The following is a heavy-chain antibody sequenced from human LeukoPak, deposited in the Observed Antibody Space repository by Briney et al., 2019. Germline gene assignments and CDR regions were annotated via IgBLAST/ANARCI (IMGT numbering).Heavy chain of an antibody. V-gene: IGHV1-18*01. CDR2: ISAYNGNT. J-gene: IGHJ2*01. CDR3: ARVGIAARPRWYFDL. Sequence: ASVKVSCKASGYTFTSYGISWVRQAPGQRRECMGWISAYNGNTNYAQKLQGRVTMTTDTSTSTAYMELRSLRSDDTAVYYCARVGIAARPRWYFDLWGRGTLVTVSS. D-gene: IGHD6-6*01. CDR1: GYTFTSYG.